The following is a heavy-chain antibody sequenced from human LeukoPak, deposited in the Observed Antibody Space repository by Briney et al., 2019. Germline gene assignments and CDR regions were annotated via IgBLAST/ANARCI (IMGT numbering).Heavy chain of an antibody. J-gene: IGHJ3*02. Sequence: PGGSLRLSCAASGLTFSIYAMSWVRPAPGKGLEWVSNVSGSGHSTFYADSVKGRFTISRDNAKNSLYLQMNSLRAEDTAVYYCAREYVGALNAFDIWGQGTMVTVSS. CDR2: VSGSGHST. D-gene: IGHD3-16*01. V-gene: IGHV3-23*01. CDR3: AREYVGALNAFDI. CDR1: GLTFSIYA.